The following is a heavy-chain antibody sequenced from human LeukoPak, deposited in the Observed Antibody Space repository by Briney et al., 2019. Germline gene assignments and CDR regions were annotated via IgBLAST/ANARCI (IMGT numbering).Heavy chain of an antibody. CDR2: IYHSGST. CDR3: ARGLGYDFWSGYCFDY. Sequence: SETLSLTCTVSGGSISTYYWSWIRQPPGKGLEWIGSIYHSGSTYYNPSLKSRVTISVDTSKNQFSLKLSSVTAADTAVYYCARGLGYDFWSGYCFDYWGQGTLVTVSS. V-gene: IGHV4-38-2*02. CDR1: GGSISTYY. D-gene: IGHD3-3*01. J-gene: IGHJ4*02.